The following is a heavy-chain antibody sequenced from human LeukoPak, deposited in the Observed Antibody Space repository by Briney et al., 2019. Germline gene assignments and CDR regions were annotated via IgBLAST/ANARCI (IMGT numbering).Heavy chain of an antibody. V-gene: IGHV3-53*01. CDR3: ARDPGRQYSSIADV. CDR2: IFSGNNA. CDR1: GFTVSSKY. J-gene: IGHJ6*02. Sequence: GGSLRLSCAASGFTVSSKYMGWARQAPGKGLEWVSIIFSGNNAYYVDSVKGRFTISRDNSKNTVYLQMNSLRAEDTAVYYCARDPGRQYSSIADVWGQGTTVTVSS. D-gene: IGHD6-19*01.